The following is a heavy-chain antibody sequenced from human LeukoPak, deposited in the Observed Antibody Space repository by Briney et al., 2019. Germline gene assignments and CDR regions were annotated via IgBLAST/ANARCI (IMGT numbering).Heavy chain of an antibody. Sequence: SVTVSCKASGGTFSSYAMSWVRQAPGQGLEWMGGIIPIFGTANYAQKFQGRVTVTADESTSTAYMELSSLRSEDTAVYYCARDSKIKVVPAVKPYGMDVWGKGTTVTVSS. D-gene: IGHD2-2*01. CDR2: IIPIFGTA. CDR1: GGTFSSYA. J-gene: IGHJ6*04. CDR3: ARDSKIKVVPAVKPYGMDV. V-gene: IGHV1-69*13.